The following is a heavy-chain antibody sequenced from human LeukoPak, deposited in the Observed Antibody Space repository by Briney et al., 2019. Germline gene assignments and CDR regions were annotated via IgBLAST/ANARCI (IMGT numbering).Heavy chain of an antibody. CDR1: GFTFSSYA. J-gene: IGHJ6*03. V-gene: IGHV3-30*04. D-gene: IGHD3-22*01. Sequence: GRSLRLSCAASGFTFSSYAMHWVRQAPGKGPEWVAVISYDGSNKYYADSVKGRFTVSRDNSRNTLYLQMNSLSADDTAVYYCAKGSPDKGYYDRFHYMHAWGKGTTVTVSS. CDR2: ISYDGSNK. CDR3: AKGSPDKGYYDRFHYMHA.